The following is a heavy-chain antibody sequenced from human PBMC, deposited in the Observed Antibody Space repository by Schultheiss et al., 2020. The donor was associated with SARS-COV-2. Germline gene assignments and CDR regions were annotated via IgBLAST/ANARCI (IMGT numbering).Heavy chain of an antibody. Sequence: ASVKVSCKASGGTFSSYAISWVRQATGQGLEWMGWMNPNSGNTGYAQKFQGRVTMTRDTSISTAYMELSRLRSDDTAVYYCARIPNGSRVYYFDYWGQGTLVTVSS. CDR1: GGTFSSYA. V-gene: IGHV1-8*02. D-gene: IGHD1-26*01. CDR2: MNPNSGNT. CDR3: ARIPNGSRVYYFDY. J-gene: IGHJ4*02.